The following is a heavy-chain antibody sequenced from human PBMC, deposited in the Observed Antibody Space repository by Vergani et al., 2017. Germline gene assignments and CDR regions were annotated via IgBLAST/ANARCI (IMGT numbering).Heavy chain of an antibody. Sequence: QVQLQQWGAGLLKPSETLSLTCAVYGGSFSGYYWSWIRQPPGKGLEWIGEINHSGSTNYNPSLKSRVTISVDTSKNQFSLKLSSVTAADTAVYYCARVDYGGIYYYYYYMDVWGKGTTVTVSS. J-gene: IGHJ6*03. CDR2: INHSGST. V-gene: IGHV4-34*01. CDR1: GGSFSGYY. D-gene: IGHD4-23*01. CDR3: ARVDYGGIYYYYYYMDV.